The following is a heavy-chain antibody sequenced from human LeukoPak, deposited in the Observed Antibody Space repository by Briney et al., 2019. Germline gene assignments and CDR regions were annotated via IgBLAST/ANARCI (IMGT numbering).Heavy chain of an antibody. D-gene: IGHD6-19*01. CDR3: ATDTSSWYQPDY. Sequence: GRSLRLSCAASGFTFDDYAMHWVRQAPGKGLEWVSGISWNSGSIGYADSVKGRFTISRDNAKNSLYLQMNSLRVEDTAVYYCATDTSSWYQPDYWGQGTLVTVSS. V-gene: IGHV3-9*01. J-gene: IGHJ4*02. CDR1: GFTFDDYA. CDR2: ISWNSGSI.